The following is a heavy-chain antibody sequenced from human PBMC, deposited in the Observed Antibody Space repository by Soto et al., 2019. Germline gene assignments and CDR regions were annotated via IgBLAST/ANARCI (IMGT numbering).Heavy chain of an antibody. CDR1: GYSFTSLD. CDR2: MQPSTGRT. Sequence: ASVKVSCKASGYSFTSLDINWVRQTAGQGLEWMGWMQPSTGRTGYAQKFQGGVTMTRDTSINTAYMELTTLTSDDTAFYYCARGVSAAVDYWGQGTLVTVS. D-gene: IGHD6-19*01. J-gene: IGHJ4*02. CDR3: ARGVSAAVDY. V-gene: IGHV1-8*01.